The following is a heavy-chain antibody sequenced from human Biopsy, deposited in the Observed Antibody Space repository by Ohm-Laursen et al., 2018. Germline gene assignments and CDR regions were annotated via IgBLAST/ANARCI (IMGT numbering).Heavy chain of an antibody. Sequence: SSVKVSCKASGYTFTGYYMHWVRQAPGQGLGWMGWINPNSGGTNYAQKFQGRVTTTRDTSISTAYMELSRLRSDDTAVYYCARGGVDTAMVENWGQGTLVTVSS. CDR3: ARGGVDTAMVEN. CDR2: INPNSGGT. D-gene: IGHD5-18*01. V-gene: IGHV1-2*02. CDR1: GYTFTGYY. J-gene: IGHJ4*02.